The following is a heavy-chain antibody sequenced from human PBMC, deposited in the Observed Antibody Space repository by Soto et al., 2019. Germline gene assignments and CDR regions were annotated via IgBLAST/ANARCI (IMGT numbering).Heavy chain of an antibody. CDR2: IFSSGGT. D-gene: IGHD3-10*01. Sequence: QVQLQESGPGLVKSSETLSLTCSVFGGSINNDYWSWIRQTPGKGLEWIGYIFSSGGTNYNPSLRSRVTISIDASESQFSLKLTSVTTAHTAIYYCTRVRGIKLMTFYSDYWSQGTLVTVSS. J-gene: IGHJ4*02. CDR1: GGSINNDY. CDR3: TRVRGIKLMTFYSDY. V-gene: IGHV4-59*01.